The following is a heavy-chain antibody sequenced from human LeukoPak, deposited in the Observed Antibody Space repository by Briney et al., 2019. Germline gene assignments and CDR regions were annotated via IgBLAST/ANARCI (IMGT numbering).Heavy chain of an antibody. D-gene: IGHD3-16*02. Sequence: SETLSLTCAVYGGSFSGYYWSWIRQPPGKGLEWIGEINHSGSTNYNPSLKSRVTISVDTSKNQFSLKLSSVTAADTAVYYCASGPYDYVWGSYRYTGPDYWGQGTLVTVSS. CDR2: INHSGST. J-gene: IGHJ4*02. V-gene: IGHV4-34*01. CDR3: ASGPYDYVWGSYRYTGPDY. CDR1: GGSFSGYY.